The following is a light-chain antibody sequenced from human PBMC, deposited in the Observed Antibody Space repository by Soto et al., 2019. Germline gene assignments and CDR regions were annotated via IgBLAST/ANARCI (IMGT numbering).Light chain of an antibody. CDR2: SAS. CDR1: QNLGTLY. Sequence: ENVLTQSPGTLSLSPGERVTLSCRASQNLGTLYLAWFQQKSGQAPRLLIYSASRRATGIPDRFTGSGSGTDFTLTINRVEPEDFAVYFCQQYAGSPRTFGQGTKVDI. CDR3: QQYAGSPRT. V-gene: IGKV3-20*01. J-gene: IGKJ1*01.